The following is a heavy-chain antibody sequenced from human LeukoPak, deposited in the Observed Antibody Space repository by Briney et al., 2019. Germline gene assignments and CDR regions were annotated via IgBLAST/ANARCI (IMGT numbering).Heavy chain of an antibody. CDR1: GGTFSSYA. CDR3: AVPRLWGRGPFDY. J-gene: IGHJ4*02. CDR2: IIPILGIA. D-gene: IGHD3-16*01. Sequence: SVKVSRKASGGTFSSYAISWVRQAPGQGLEWMGRIIPILGIANYAQKFQGRVTITADKSTSTAYMELSSLRSEDTAVYYCAVPRLWGRGPFDYWGQGTLVTVSS. V-gene: IGHV1-69*04.